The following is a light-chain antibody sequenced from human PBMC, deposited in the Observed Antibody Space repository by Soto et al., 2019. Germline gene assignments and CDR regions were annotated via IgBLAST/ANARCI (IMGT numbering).Light chain of an antibody. CDR1: QGIGSN. CDR3: QQFHSYPLT. V-gene: IGKV1-9*01. CDR2: GAS. J-gene: IGKJ4*01. Sequence: IQLTQSPSSLSASVGDRVSITCRASQGIGSNLVWYLQEPGKAPKLLIYGASTLQSGVPARFSGSGSGTDFTLTISSLQPGDFATYYCQQFHSYPLTFGGGARVEIK.